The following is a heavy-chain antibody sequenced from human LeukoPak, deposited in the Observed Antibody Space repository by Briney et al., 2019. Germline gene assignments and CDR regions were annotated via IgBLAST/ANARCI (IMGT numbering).Heavy chain of an antibody. CDR2: IWYDGSNK. Sequence: GGSLRLSCAASGFTFSSYGMHWVRQAPGKGLEWVAVIWYDGSNKYYADPVKGRFTISRDNSKNTLYLQMNSLRAEDTAVYYCAAHHGELGYFDYWGQGTLVTVSS. V-gene: IGHV3-33*01. CDR3: AAHHGELGYFDY. D-gene: IGHD1-26*01. J-gene: IGHJ4*02. CDR1: GFTFSSYG.